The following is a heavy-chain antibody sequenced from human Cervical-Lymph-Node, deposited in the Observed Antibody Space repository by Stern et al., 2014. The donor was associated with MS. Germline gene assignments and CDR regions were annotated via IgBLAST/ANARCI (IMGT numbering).Heavy chain of an antibody. V-gene: IGHV1-8*02. Sequence: QVQLGQSGAEVKKPGASVRVSCETSGYLFSSFDINWVRQAAGQGLEWMGWMNPATSNHGYAHQFQGRVTLTTNASINTAYMELTSLRFEDTAVYYCARGRGRHFGSGNWFDPWGQGTLVTVSS. D-gene: IGHD3-10*01. J-gene: IGHJ5*02. CDR2: MNPATSNH. CDR1: GYLFSSFD. CDR3: ARGRGRHFGSGNWFDP.